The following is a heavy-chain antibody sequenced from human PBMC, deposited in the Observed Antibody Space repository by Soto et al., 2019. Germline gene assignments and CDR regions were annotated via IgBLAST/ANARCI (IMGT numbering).Heavy chain of an antibody. Sequence: QVQLVQSGAEVKKPGASVKVSCKASGYTFTSYYMHWVRQAPGQGLEWMGIINPSGGSTSYAQKFQGRVTMTRDTSTSTVYMELSSLRSEDTAVYYCARGELRYCSGGSCYAYYYYGMDVWGQGTTVTVSS. CDR1: GYTFTSYY. V-gene: IGHV1-46*01. CDR3: ARGELRYCSGGSCYAYYYYGMDV. CDR2: INPSGGST. D-gene: IGHD2-15*01. J-gene: IGHJ6*02.